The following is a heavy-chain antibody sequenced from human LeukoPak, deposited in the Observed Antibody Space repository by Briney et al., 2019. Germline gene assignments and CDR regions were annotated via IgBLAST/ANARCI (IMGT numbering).Heavy chain of an antibody. J-gene: IGHJ6*03. CDR2: IIPIFGTA. V-gene: IGHV1-69*05. CDR1: GGTFNSYA. CDR3: AREYGEPDYYYYYMDV. D-gene: IGHD1-14*01. Sequence: EASVKVSCKASGGTFNSYAISWVRQAPGQGLEWMGGIIPIFGTANYAQKFQGRVTITTDESTSTAYMELRSLRSDDTAVYYCAREYGEPDYYYYYMDVWGKGTTVTVSS.